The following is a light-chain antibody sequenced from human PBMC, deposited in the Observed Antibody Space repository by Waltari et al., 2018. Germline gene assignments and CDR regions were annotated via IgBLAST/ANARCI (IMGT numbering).Light chain of an antibody. CDR1: QSISNW. CDR2: KAF. Sequence: DIQMTQSPSTLSASVGDTIIITCRASQSISNWLAWYQQKPGKAPKLLIYKAFTLETGVPSRFSGSGSGTLFTLTISSLQPDDFATYYCQQYNSYSLLTFGGGTKVEIE. J-gene: IGKJ4*01. CDR3: QQYNSYSLLT. V-gene: IGKV1-5*03.